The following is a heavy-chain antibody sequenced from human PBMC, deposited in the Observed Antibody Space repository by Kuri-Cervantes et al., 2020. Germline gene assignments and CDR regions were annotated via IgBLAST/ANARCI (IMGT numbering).Heavy chain of an antibody. CDR3: ARGFGRSGYSSSWYGPHNWFDP. CDR1: GGSLSGYY. Sequence: SQTLSLTCAVYGGSLSGYYWSWIRQPPGKGLEWIGEINHSGSTNYNPSLKSRVTISVDTSKNQFSLKLSSVTAADTAVYYCARGFGRSGYSSSWYGPHNWFDPWGQGTLVTVSS. D-gene: IGHD6-13*01. J-gene: IGHJ5*02. CDR2: INHSGST. V-gene: IGHV4-34*01.